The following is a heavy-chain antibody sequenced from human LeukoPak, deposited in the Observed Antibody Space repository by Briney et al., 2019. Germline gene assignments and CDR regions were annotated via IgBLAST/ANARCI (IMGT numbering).Heavy chain of an antibody. J-gene: IGHJ4*02. Sequence: GASVKVSCKASGGTFSSYAISWVRQAPGQGLEWMGRIIPILGIANYAQKFQGRVTITADKSTSTAYMELSSLRSEDTAVYYCARDPTGTMVRGVIIFDYWGQGTLVTVSS. CDR3: ARDPTGTMVRGVIIFDY. CDR1: GGTFSSYA. V-gene: IGHV1-69*04. D-gene: IGHD3-10*01. CDR2: IIPILGIA.